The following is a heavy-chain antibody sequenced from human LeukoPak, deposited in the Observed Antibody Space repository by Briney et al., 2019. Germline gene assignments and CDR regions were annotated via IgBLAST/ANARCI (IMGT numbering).Heavy chain of an antibody. CDR3: AKVPSHYDFWSGYYS. CDR2: ISGSGGST. V-gene: IGHV3-23*01. Sequence: PGGSLRLSCAASGFTFSSYAMSWVRQAPGKGLEWVSAISGSGGSTYYADSVKGRFTISRDNSKNTLYLQMNSLRAEDTAVYYCAKVPSHYDFWSGYYSWGQGTLVTVSS. J-gene: IGHJ5*02. D-gene: IGHD3-3*01. CDR1: GFTFSSYA.